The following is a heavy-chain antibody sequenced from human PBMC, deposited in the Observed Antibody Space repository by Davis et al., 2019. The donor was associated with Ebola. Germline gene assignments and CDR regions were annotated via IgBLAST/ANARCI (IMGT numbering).Heavy chain of an antibody. J-gene: IGHJ2*01. CDR2: IYSGVST. CDR1: GFTVSSNY. D-gene: IGHD6-19*01. CDR3: ARIAVAGTFWYFDL. V-gene: IGHV3-53*04. Sequence: GGSLRLSCAASGFTVSSNYMSWVRQAPGKGLEWVSVIYSGVSTYYADSVKGRFTISRHNSKNTLYLQMNSLRAEDTAVYYCARIAVAGTFWYFDLWGRGTLVTVSS.